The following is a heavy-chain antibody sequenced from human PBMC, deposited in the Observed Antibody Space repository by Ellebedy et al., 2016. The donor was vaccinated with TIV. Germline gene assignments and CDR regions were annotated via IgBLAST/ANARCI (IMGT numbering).Heavy chain of an antibody. CDR2: MNPNSGNT. D-gene: IGHD1-14*01. Sequence: ASVKVSXKASRYIFTNYDISWVRQATGQGLEWMGWMNPNSGNTGSAQKFQGRVTMTRDTSIGTAYMELSSLRSEDTAVYYCARAPRGTWYFDFWGQGTLVTVSP. CDR3: ARAPRGTWYFDF. V-gene: IGHV1-8*01. J-gene: IGHJ4*02. CDR1: RYIFTNYD.